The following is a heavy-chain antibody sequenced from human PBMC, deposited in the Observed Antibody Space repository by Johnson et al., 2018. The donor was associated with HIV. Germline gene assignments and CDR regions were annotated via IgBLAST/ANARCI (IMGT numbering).Heavy chain of an antibody. CDR3: TTDQVGRNYGGKHHS. D-gene: IGHD3-16*01. CDR1: GFTFSQAW. Sequence: VQLVESGGTLVKPGESLRLSCVASGFTFSQAWMSWVRQAPGKGLEWVARIKRETALGTRDYAASVKGRFSISRDDSKNTLYLQMKSLKTEDTAVYYCTTDQVGRNYGGKHHSWGKGTMVTVSS. J-gene: IGHJ3*02. V-gene: IGHV3-15*02. CDR2: IKRETALGTR.